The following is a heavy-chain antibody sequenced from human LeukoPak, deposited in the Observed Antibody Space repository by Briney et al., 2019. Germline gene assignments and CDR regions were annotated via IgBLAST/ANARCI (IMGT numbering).Heavy chain of an antibody. CDR2: IYTSGST. D-gene: IGHD1-26*01. V-gene: IGHV4-61*02. J-gene: IGHJ2*01. CDR1: GGSISSGSYY. Sequence: SETLSLTCTVSGGSISSGSYYWSWIRQPAGKGLEWIGRIYTSGSTNYNPSLKSRVTISVDTSKNQFSPKPSSVTAADTAVYYCAAGSYGYWFFDLWGRGTLVTVSS. CDR3: AAGSYGYWFFDL.